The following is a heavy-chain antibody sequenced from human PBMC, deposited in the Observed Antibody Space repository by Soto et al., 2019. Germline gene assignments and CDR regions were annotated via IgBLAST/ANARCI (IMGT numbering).Heavy chain of an antibody. J-gene: IGHJ5*01. CDR1: GFTFSSYG. V-gene: IGHV3-33*01. D-gene: IGHD6-13*01. Sequence: GGSLRLSCAASGFTFSSYGMHWVRQAPGKGLEWVAVIWYDGSNKYYADSVKGRFTISRENSKNTLYLQMNSLRAEDTAVYYCARDMGSSWYNWFDPWGQGTLVTVSS. CDR2: IWYDGSNK. CDR3: ARDMGSSWYNWFDP.